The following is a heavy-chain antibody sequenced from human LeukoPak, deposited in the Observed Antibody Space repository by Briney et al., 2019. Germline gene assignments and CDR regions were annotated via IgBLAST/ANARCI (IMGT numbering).Heavy chain of an antibody. V-gene: IGHV1-3*01. Sequence: ASVKVSCKASGYTFTSYAMHWVRQAPGQRLEWMGWINAGNGNTKYSQKFQGRVTITRDTSASTAHMELSSLRSEDTAVYYCARARWELPHFDYWGQGTLVTVSS. J-gene: IGHJ4*02. CDR3: ARARWELPHFDY. CDR2: INAGNGNT. CDR1: GYTFTSYA. D-gene: IGHD1-26*01.